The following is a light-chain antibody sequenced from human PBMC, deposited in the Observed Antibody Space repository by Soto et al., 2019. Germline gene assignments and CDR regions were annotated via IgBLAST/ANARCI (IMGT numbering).Light chain of an antibody. J-gene: IGKJ2*01. CDR2: GVS. CDR1: QSLSSSN. V-gene: IGKV3-20*01. Sequence: EIVLTQSPGTLSLSPGERATLSCRASQSLSSSNLAWYQQKPGQAPRLLIAGVSSRATGIPDRFSGSGSGTDFTLTISRLEPEDLAVYYCQQYASSPYTFGQGTQLELK. CDR3: QQYASSPYT.